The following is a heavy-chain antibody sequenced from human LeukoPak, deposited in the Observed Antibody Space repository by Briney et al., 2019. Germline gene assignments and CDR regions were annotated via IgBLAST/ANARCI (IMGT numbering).Heavy chain of an antibody. CDR1: GYTFTSYA. CDR3: AGFSPTTVTFDY. Sequence: ASVKVSCKASGYTFTSYAITWVRQAPGQGLEWMGWISAYNGNTNYAPNLQGRVTMTTDTSTSTAYMELKSLRSDDTAVYYCAGFSPTTVTFDYWGQGTLVTVSS. CDR2: ISAYNGNT. D-gene: IGHD2-21*02. V-gene: IGHV1-18*01. J-gene: IGHJ4*02.